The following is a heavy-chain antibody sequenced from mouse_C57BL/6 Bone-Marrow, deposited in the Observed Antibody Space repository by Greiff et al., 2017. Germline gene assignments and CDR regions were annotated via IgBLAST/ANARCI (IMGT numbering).Heavy chain of an antibody. Sequence: QVQLKESGAELARPGASVKLSCKASGYTFTSYGISWVKQRTGQGLEWIGEIYPRSGNTYYNEKFKGKATLTADKSSSTAYMELRSLTSEDSAVCFCARGGLLHYYAMDYWGQGTSVTVSS. CDR2: IYPRSGNT. CDR1: GYTFTSYG. D-gene: IGHD2-3*01. J-gene: IGHJ4*01. CDR3: ARGGLLHYYAMDY. V-gene: IGHV1-81*01.